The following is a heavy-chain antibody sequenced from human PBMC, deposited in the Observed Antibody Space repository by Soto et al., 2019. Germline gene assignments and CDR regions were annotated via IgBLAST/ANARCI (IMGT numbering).Heavy chain of an antibody. V-gene: IGHV3-23*01. CDR2: ISGSGVST. Sequence: EVQLLESGGGLVQPGGSLRLSCAASGFTFSSYAMSWVRQAPGKGLEWVSAISGSGVSTYYADSVKGRFTISRDNSKNTLYLQMNSLRAEDTAVYYCAKGPGGAYYYGMDVWGQGTTVTVSS. D-gene: IGHD3-10*01. CDR1: GFTFSSYA. CDR3: AKGPGGAYYYGMDV. J-gene: IGHJ6*02.